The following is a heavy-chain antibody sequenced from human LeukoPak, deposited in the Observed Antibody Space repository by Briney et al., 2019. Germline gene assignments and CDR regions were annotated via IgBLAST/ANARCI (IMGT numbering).Heavy chain of an antibody. CDR3: TRLLQTGVSGYYFDL. CDR2: IYFTGTGST. J-gene: IGHJ2*01. V-gene: IGHV4-59*01. Sequence: SETLSLTCTVSGGSITSYYWSWIRQPPGKGLEWIGYIYFTGTGSTNYNPSLKSRVTMSVDTSKNQFSLTLNSVTAADTAVYYCTRLLQTGVSGYYFDLWGRGTLVTVSS. CDR1: GGSITSYY. D-gene: IGHD5-12*01.